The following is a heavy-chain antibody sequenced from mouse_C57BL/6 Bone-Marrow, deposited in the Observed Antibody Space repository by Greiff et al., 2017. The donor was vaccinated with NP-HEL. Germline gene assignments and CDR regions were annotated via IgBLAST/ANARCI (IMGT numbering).Heavy chain of an antibody. D-gene: IGHD1-1*01. Sequence: EVQRVESGAELVRPGASVKLSCTASGFNIKDDYMHWVKQRPEQGLEWIGWIDPENGDTEYATITADTSSNTAYLQLSSLTSEDTAVYYCTTITTVVAKYYFDYWGQGTTLTVSS. CDR1: GFNIKDDY. V-gene: IGHV14-4*01. CDR2: IDPENGDT. CDR3: TTITTVVAKYYFDY. J-gene: IGHJ2*01.